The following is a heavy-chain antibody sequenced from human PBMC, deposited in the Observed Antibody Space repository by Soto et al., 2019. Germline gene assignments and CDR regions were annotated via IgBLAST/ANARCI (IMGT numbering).Heavy chain of an antibody. CDR1: GGSVSSGSYY. V-gene: IGHV4-61*01. CDR2: IYYSGST. CDR3: VRLDYYDSSGAPRFDP. J-gene: IGHJ5*02. D-gene: IGHD3-22*01. Sequence: QVQLQESGPGLVKPSETLSLTCTVSGGSVSSGSYYWSWIRQPPGKGLEWIGYIYYSGSTNYNPSLKSRVTISVDTSKNQFSLKLSSVTAADTAVYYCVRLDYYDSSGAPRFDPWGQGTLVTVSS.